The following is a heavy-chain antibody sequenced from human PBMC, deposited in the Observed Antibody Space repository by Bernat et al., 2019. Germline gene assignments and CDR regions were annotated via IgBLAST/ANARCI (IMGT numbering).Heavy chain of an antibody. V-gene: IGHV3-15*01. CDR1: GFTFSNAW. Sequence: EVQLVESGGGLVKPGGSLRLSCAASGFTFSNAWMSWVRQAPGKGLEWVGRIKSKTDGGTTDYAAPVKGRFTISRDDSKNTLYLQMNSLKTEDTAVYYCTTPSSGWSLEAFDPWGQGTLVTVSS. CDR3: TTPSSGWSLEAFDP. CDR2: IKSKTDGGTT. J-gene: IGHJ5*02. D-gene: IGHD6-19*01.